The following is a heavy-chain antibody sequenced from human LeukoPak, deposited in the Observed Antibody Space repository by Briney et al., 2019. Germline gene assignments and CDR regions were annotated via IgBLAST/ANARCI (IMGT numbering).Heavy chain of an antibody. CDR1: GFIFSDYS. CDR3: GRDRSSDY. CDR2: ISRSSDVI. Sequence: GGSLRLSCVASGFIFSDYSMNWVRQAPGKGLEWVSYISRSSDVIYYADSVKGRFTISRDNAKNSLYLQTNSLRAEDTAVYYCGRDRSSDYWGQGSLVTVSS. D-gene: IGHD6-19*01. V-gene: IGHV3-48*01. J-gene: IGHJ4*02.